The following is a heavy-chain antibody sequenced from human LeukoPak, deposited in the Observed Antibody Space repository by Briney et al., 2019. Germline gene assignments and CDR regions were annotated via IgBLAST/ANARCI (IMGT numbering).Heavy chain of an antibody. CDR1: GFTFSSYG. D-gene: IGHD6-13*01. CDR3: ARGKEQQLYAFDI. CDR2: IGFDGSNK. Sequence: GGSLRLSCAASGFTFSSYGIHWVRQAPGKGLEWVAVIGFDGSNKYYADSVKGRFTISRDNSKNTLYLQMNSLSAADTAVYYCARGKEQQLYAFDIWGQGTMVTVSS. J-gene: IGHJ3*02. V-gene: IGHV3-33*01.